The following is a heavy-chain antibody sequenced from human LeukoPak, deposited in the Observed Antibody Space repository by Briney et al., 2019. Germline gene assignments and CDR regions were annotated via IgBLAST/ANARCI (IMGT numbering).Heavy chain of an antibody. CDR3: ARPKMGGGSYLSGFDY. CDR2: ISAYNGNT. D-gene: IGHD1-26*01. Sequence: ASVKVSCKASGYTFTSYGISWVRQAPGQGLEWMGWISAYNGNTNYAQKLQGRVTMTTDTSTSTAYMELRSLRSDDTAVYYCARPKMGGGSYLSGFDYWGQGTLVTVSS. V-gene: IGHV1-18*01. J-gene: IGHJ4*02. CDR1: GYTFTSYG.